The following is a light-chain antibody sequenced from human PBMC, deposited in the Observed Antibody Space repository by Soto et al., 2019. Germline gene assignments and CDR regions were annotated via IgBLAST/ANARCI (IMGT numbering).Light chain of an antibody. Sequence: DIVLTQSPATLSVSPGDTVTLSCRASESLFGFLAWYQQKPGQAPRLLMYGVSTRATGIPPRFSVGGSATDFTLTISSLQSEDSAFYFCQSYNDWPFASGLGTRLEI. CDR1: ESLFGF. CDR3: QSYNDWPFA. J-gene: IGKJ2*01. CDR2: GVS. V-gene: IGKV3-15*01.